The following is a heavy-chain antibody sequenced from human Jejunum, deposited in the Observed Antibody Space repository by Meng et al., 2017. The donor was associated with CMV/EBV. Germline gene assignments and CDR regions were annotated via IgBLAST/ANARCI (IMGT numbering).Heavy chain of an antibody. J-gene: IGHJ4*02. CDR2: IRSKTDGGTV. CDR3: ANLGPTPYFDS. Sequence: EVQLVEAGGGLVKPGGSLRISCAASGFTFSTAWLSWVRQAPGKGLEWVGRIRSKTDGGTVDYAAPVKGRFTISRDDSKTTLYLEMISLNTEDTGVYYCANLGPTPYFDSWGQGTLVTVSS. D-gene: IGHD3-16*01. V-gene: IGHV3-15*01. CDR1: GFTFSTAW.